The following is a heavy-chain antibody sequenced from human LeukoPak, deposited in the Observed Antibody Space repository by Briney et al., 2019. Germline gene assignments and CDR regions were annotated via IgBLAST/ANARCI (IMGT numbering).Heavy chain of an antibody. V-gene: IGHV3-7*01. J-gene: IGHJ4*02. CDR2: IKKDGSEK. D-gene: IGHD6-13*01. Sequence: PGGSLRLSCAASGFTFDNYAMNWVRQAPGKGLEWVANIKKDGSEKYYADSVKGRFTISRDNAKNSLYLLLNSLRVEDTAVYYCARLGAGSSWSCDDYWGQGTLVTVSS. CDR1: GFTFDNYA. CDR3: ARLGAGSSWSCDDY.